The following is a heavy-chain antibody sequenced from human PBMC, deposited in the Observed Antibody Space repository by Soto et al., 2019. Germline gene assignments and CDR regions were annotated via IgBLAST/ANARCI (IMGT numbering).Heavy chain of an antibody. Sequence: QVQLQESGPGLVKPSETLSLTCTVSGASISSDYWSWIRQPPGQGLEWIGYIYYSGSTNYNPSLKSRVTTSVDTSKNHFSLKLSSVTAADTAVYYCARQHGRTLDYWGQGTLVTVSS. D-gene: IGHD1-1*01. CDR2: IYYSGST. J-gene: IGHJ4*02. V-gene: IGHV4-59*08. CDR1: GASISSDY. CDR3: ARQHGRTLDY.